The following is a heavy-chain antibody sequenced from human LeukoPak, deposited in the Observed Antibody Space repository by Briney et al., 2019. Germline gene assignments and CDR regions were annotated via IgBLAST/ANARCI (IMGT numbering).Heavy chain of an antibody. Sequence: GASVKVSCMASGYTFTGYCMHWVGQAPGQGVEGMGWINPNSGGTNYAQKFQGRVTMTRDTSISTAYMELSRLRSDDTAVYYCARDGGRYYDSSGYSEPDAFDIWGQGTMVTVSS. CDR2: INPNSGGT. V-gene: IGHV1-2*02. D-gene: IGHD3-22*01. CDR1: GYTFTGYC. CDR3: ARDGGRYYDSSGYSEPDAFDI. J-gene: IGHJ3*02.